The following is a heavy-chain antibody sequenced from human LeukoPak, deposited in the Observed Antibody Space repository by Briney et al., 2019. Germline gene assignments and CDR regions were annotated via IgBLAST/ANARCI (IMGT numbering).Heavy chain of an antibody. CDR2: INPKSGDT. D-gene: IGHD2-21*02. CDR3: ARGVTARGFYYYMDV. J-gene: IGHJ6*03. Sequence: ASVKVSCKASGYTFIGYYIHWVRQAPGQGLEWMGWINPKSGDTNYAQQFRGRLSMTRDTSSSTAYMELSRLRSDDTAVYYCARGVTARGFYYYMDVWGKGTTVTISS. V-gene: IGHV1-2*02. CDR1: GYTFIGYY.